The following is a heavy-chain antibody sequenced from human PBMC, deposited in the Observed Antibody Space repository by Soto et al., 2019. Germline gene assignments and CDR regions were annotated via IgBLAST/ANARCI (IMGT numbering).Heavy chain of an antibody. CDR2: INPNSGGT. J-gene: IGHJ3*02. D-gene: IGHD6-19*01. CDR1: GYTFTGYY. Sequence: QVQLVQSGAEVKKPGASVKVSCKASGYTFTGYYMHWVRQAPGQGLEWMGWINPNSGGTNYAQKFQGWVTMTRDTSIRTAYMELSRLRSDDTAVYYCARDDPGSQRLFDIWGQGTMVTVSS. CDR3: ARDDPGSQRLFDI. V-gene: IGHV1-2*04.